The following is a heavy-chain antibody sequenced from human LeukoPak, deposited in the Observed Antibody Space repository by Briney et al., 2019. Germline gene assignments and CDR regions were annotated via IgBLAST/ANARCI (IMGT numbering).Heavy chain of an antibody. CDR2: IYTSGST. CDR1: GGSISSYY. Sequence: PSETLSLTCTVSGGSISSYYWSWIRQPPGKGLEWIGRIYTSGSTNYNPSLKSRVTMSVDTSKNQFSLKLSSVTAADTAVYYCASRSIYGDYSYWGQGTLVTVSS. CDR3: ASRSIYGDYSY. J-gene: IGHJ4*02. V-gene: IGHV4-4*07. D-gene: IGHD4-17*01.